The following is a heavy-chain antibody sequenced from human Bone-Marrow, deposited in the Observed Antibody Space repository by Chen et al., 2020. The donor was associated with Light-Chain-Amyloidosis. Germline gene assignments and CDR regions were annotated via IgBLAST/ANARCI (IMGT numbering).Heavy chain of an antibody. CDR2: IKQDGSEK. CDR3: AEINTN. J-gene: IGHJ4*02. Sequence: EVQLVESGGGLVQPGGSLRLFCVASGFTFSSHWMSWVRQAPGKGQEWVANIKQDGSEKYYADSVKGRFTISRDNAKNSLYLQMNSLRAEDTAVYYCAEINTNWGQGTLVTVSS. CDR1: GFTFSSHW. V-gene: IGHV3-7*01.